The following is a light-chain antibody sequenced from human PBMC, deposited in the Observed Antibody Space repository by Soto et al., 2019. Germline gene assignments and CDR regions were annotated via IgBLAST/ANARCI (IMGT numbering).Light chain of an antibody. CDR1: QSVSSSY. CDR2: GAA. V-gene: IGKV3-20*01. Sequence: EIVLTQSPGTLSLSPGERATLSCRASQSVSSSYLAWYQQKPGQAPRLLIYGAASRATGIPDRFSGSGSGANFNITIIRLEPEDFVVYYCQQYGSSLLLPFCGGTKVEIK. CDR3: QQYGSSLLLP. J-gene: IGKJ4*01.